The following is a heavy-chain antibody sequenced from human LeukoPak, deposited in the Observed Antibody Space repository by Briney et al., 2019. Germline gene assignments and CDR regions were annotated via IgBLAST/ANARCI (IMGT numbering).Heavy chain of an antibody. J-gene: IGHJ6*04. Sequence: SDTLSLTCAVSGYSISSSNWWGWIRQPPGKGLEWIGYIYYSGSTYYNPSLKSRVTMSVDTSKNQFSLKLSSVTAVDTAVYYCAATYLSSTSWEAMDVWGKGDTVIVSS. D-gene: IGHD2-2*01. CDR2: IYYSGST. CDR3: AATYLSSTSWEAMDV. V-gene: IGHV4-28*01. CDR1: GYSISSSNW.